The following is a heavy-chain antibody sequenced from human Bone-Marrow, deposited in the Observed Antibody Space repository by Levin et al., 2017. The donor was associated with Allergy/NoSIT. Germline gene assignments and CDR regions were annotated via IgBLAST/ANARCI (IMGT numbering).Heavy chain of an antibody. Sequence: GGSLRLSCAASGLSFSNYDMNWVRQAPGKGLEWVSSISSGSSHIDYADSVKGRFTISRDNAKNSLYLQMNSLRLEDTAVSFCACWAMFYYDGSDFDYFYFGMDVWGHGTTVTVSS. CDR3: ACWAMFYYDGSDFDYFYFGMDV. J-gene: IGHJ6*02. D-gene: IGHD3-16*01. CDR2: ISSGSSHI. CDR1: GLSFSNYD. V-gene: IGHV3-21*06.